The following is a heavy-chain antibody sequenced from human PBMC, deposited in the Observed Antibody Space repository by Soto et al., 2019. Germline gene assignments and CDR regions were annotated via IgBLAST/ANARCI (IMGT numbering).Heavy chain of an antibody. Sequence: EASVKVSCKASGYTFTSYGISWVRQAPGQGLEWMGWISAYNGNTNYAQKLQGRVTMTTDTSTSTAYMELRSLRSDDTAVYYCARVYLPAAPPDAFDIWGQGTMVTVSS. CDR3: ARVYLPAAPPDAFDI. CDR2: ISAYNGNT. CDR1: GYTFTSYG. J-gene: IGHJ3*02. D-gene: IGHD2-2*01. V-gene: IGHV1-18*01.